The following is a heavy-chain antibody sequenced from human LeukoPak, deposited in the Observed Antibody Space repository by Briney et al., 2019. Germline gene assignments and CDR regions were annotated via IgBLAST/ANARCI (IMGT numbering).Heavy chain of an antibody. CDR2: INTDGSST. CDR1: GFSFSSSW. D-gene: IGHD7-27*01. Sequence: GGSLRLSCAASGFSFSSSWMHWVRHAPGKGLVWVSRINTDGSSTTYADSVKGRFTISRDNAKNTLYLQMNSLRAEDTAVYYCVRDGNWGPNYWGQGTLVTVSS. CDR3: VRDGNWGPNY. J-gene: IGHJ4*02. V-gene: IGHV3-74*03.